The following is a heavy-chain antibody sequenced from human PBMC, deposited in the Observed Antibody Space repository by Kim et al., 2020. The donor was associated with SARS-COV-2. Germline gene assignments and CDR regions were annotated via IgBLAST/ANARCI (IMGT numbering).Heavy chain of an antibody. J-gene: IGHJ6*02. CDR3: ARDCPRCYYYGMDV. Sequence: ADSVKGRFTISRDNAKNSLYLPMNSLSDEDTAVYSCARDCPRCYYYGMDVWGQGTTVTVSS. V-gene: IGHV3-48*02.